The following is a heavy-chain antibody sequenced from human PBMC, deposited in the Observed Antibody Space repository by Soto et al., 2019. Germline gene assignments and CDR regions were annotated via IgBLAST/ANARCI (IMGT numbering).Heavy chain of an antibody. CDR2: IYYSGST. CDR1: GGSISSYY. CDR3: ARGGVDYYDSSAYYGAYDAFDI. D-gene: IGHD3-22*01. J-gene: IGHJ3*02. Sequence: PSETLSLTCTVSGGSISSYYWSWIRQPPGKGLEWIGYIYYSGSTNYNPSLKSRVTISVDTSRNQFSLKLSSVTAADTAVYYCARGGVDYYDSSAYYGAYDAFDIWGQGTMVTVSS. V-gene: IGHV4-59*01.